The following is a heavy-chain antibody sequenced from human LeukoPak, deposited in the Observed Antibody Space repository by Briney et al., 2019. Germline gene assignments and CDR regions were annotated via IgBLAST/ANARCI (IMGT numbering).Heavy chain of an antibody. V-gene: IGHV3-23*01. J-gene: IGHJ4*02. D-gene: IGHD1-7*01. CDR3: AKLRGGTTRNSYDY. CDR2: ISGSGGST. Sequence: GRSLRLSCAASGFTFSSYGMHWVRQAPGKGLEWVSAISGSGGSTYYADSVKGRFTISRDNSKNTLYLQMNSLRAEDTAVYYCAKLRGGTTRNSYDYWGQGTLVTVSS. CDR1: GFTFSSYG.